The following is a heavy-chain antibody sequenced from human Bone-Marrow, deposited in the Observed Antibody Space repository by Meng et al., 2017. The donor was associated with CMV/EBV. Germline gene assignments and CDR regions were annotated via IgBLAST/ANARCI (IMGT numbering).Heavy chain of an antibody. J-gene: IGHJ6*02. CDR1: GGTFSSYA. D-gene: IGHD2-2*01. Sequence: SVKVSCKASGGTFSSYAISWVRQAPGQGLEWMGGIIPIFGTANYAQKFQGRVTITTDESTSTAYMELSSLRSEDTAVYYCAREVYCSSSSCQWACMDVWGQGTTVTVSS. CDR3: AREVYCSSSSCQWACMDV. CDR2: IIPIFGTA. V-gene: IGHV1-69*05.